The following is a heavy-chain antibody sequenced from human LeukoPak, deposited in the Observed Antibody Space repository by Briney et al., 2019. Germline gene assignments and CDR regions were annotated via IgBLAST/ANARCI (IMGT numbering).Heavy chain of an antibody. CDR3: ARGVPYGSGSYYNWFDP. CDR2: IYHSGST. J-gene: IGHJ5*02. D-gene: IGHD3-10*01. Sequence: PSETLSLTCSVSAYSISSGHYWGWIRQPPGKGLEWIGNIYHSGSTFYNPSLKSLVTISVDTSKNQFSLRLTSVTAADTAVYYCARGVPYGSGSYYNWFDPWGQGTLVTVSS. V-gene: IGHV4-38-2*02. CDR1: AYSISSGHY.